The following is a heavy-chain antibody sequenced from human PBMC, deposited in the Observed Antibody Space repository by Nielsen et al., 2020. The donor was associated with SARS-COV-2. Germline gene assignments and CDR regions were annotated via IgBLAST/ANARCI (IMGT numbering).Heavy chain of an antibody. Sequence: GGSLRLSCAASGFTFDDYAMHWVRQAPGKGLEWVSGISWNSGSIGYADSVKGRFTISRDNAKNSLYLQMNSLRAEDTALYYCAKAPSYYDILTGSYYYYGMDVWGQGTTVTVSS. CDR2: ISWNSGSI. CDR1: GFTFDDYA. V-gene: IGHV3-9*01. CDR3: AKAPSYYDILTGSYYYYGMDV. J-gene: IGHJ6*02. D-gene: IGHD3-9*01.